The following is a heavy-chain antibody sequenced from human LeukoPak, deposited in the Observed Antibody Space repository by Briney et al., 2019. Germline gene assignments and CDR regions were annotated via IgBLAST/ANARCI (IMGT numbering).Heavy chain of an antibody. Sequence: SETLSLTCTVSGGSISSSSYYWGWIRQPPGKGLEWIGSIYYSGSTYYNPSLKSRVTISVDTSKNQFSLKLSSVTAAYMAVYYCARDELRLRVGYYYYMDVWGKGTTVTVSS. D-gene: IGHD1-26*01. CDR1: GGSISSSSYY. J-gene: IGHJ6*03. CDR3: ARDELRLRVGYYYYMDV. CDR2: IYYSGST. V-gene: IGHV4-39*07.